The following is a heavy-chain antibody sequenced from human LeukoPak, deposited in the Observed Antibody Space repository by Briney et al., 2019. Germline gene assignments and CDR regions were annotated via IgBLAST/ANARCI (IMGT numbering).Heavy chain of an antibody. CDR2: TSYDGSDE. V-gene: IGHV3-30-3*01. CDR1: GFTFSSYA. Sequence: PGRSLRLSCAASGFTFSSYAMHWVRQTPGKGLEWVAITSYDGSDEHYTDSVKGRFTISRDYSMNTLYLQMNSQRSEDTAVYYCAKQLYPGGLDYWGQGTLVTVSS. D-gene: IGHD6-6*01. J-gene: IGHJ4*02. CDR3: AKQLYPGGLDY.